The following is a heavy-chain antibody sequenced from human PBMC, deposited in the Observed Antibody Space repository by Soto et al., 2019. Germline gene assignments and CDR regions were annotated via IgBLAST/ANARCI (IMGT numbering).Heavy chain of an antibody. CDR3: ARDFKRYSSSPGPLEY. D-gene: IGHD6-6*01. Sequence: SETLSLTCAVYGGTLSGYYWSWIRQPPGKGLEWIGEINHNGSTNYNPSHTSRLIISVNTSNIQFSLKLTSATAADTAVYYCARDFKRYSSSPGPLEYWGQGTLVIVSS. CDR2: INHNGST. V-gene: IGHV4-34*09. CDR1: GGTLSGYY. J-gene: IGHJ4*02.